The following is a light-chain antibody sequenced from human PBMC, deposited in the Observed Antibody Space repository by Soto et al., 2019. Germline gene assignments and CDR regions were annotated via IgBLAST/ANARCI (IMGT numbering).Light chain of an antibody. J-gene: IGKJ4*01. CDR2: DAS. V-gene: IGKV1-5*01. Sequence: QMTQSPPTLSAPVAGRVTITCRASESIGSWLAWYQQKPGKAPKLLIYDASSLESGVPSRFSGSGSGTEFTLTISSLQPDDFATYYCQQYNSYSPFGGGTKVDI. CDR3: QQYNSYSP. CDR1: ESIGSW.